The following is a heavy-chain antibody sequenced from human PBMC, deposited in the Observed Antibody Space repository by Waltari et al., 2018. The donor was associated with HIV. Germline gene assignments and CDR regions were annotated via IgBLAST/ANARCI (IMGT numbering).Heavy chain of an antibody. Sequence: QVQLVQSGAEVKKPVSSVKVSCKASGGTFNNSAITWVRQAPGQGLEWMGGIIPVFGTTNYAQKFQGRLTISADESTSTGYMELSSLRSEDTAVYYCARMATVVDWYFDLWGRGTLVTVSS. V-gene: IGHV1-69*01. CDR2: IIPVFGTT. J-gene: IGHJ2*01. D-gene: IGHD2-15*01. CDR1: GGTFNNSA. CDR3: ARMATVVDWYFDL.